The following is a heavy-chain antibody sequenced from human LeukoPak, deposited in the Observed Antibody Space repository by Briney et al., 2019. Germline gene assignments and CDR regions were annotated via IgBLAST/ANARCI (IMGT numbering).Heavy chain of an antibody. CDR3: ARAMSTFGGVRNYFDS. CDR1: GFTFSSYA. CDR2: ISGNGDYT. J-gene: IGHJ4*02. Sequence: GGSLRLSCAVSGFTFSSYAMSWVRQAPGEGLEWVSAISGNGDYTYYADSVKGRFTISRDNSKSTLFLQMNSLRAEDTAVYYCARAMSTFGGVRNYFDSWGQGTLVTVSS. D-gene: IGHD3-16*01. V-gene: IGHV3-23*01.